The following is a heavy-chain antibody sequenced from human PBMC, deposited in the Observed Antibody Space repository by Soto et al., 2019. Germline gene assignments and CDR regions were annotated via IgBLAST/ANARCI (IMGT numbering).Heavy chain of an antibody. CDR2: IYWDDDK. J-gene: IGHJ6*04. Sequence: QITLKESGPTLVKPPHTITLNCTFSGLSLSTTGVGVGWIRQPPGKALEWLELIYWDDDKRYSPSLKSRRTIPKDTSKLQVVLTMTTMDPVDTATYYCVQRRCGRDCPQSYSSHSYYGLDVWGKGTTVTVSS. V-gene: IGHV2-5*02. CDR3: VQRRCGRDCPQSYSSHSYYGLDV. D-gene: IGHD2-21*02. CDR1: GLSLSTTGVG.